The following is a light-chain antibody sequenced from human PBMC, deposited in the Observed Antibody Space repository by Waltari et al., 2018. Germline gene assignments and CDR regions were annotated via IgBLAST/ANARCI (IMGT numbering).Light chain of an antibody. Sequence: DIQQTQSPSTLSASVGDSVTITCRASQSIVVWLAWYQQKPGKAPRLLIYKASYLESGVPSRFSGSGSGTEFTLTISSLQADDFATYYCLQYNSYPWTFGQGTKVEIK. J-gene: IGKJ1*01. V-gene: IGKV1-5*03. CDR3: LQYNSYPWT. CDR1: QSIVVW. CDR2: KAS.